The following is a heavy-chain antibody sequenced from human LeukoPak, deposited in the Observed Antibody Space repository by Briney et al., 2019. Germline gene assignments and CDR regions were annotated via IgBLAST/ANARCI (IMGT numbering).Heavy chain of an antibody. D-gene: IGHD2-2*01. CDR2: LYKSGNI. V-gene: IGHV4-31*03. CDR1: GGSISSGGDY. Sequence: SETLSLTCTVSGGSISSGGDYWNWIRQHPGKGLEWIGYLYKSGNIYYNPSLKSRVTISVDTSKNQFSLKLSSVTAADTAVYYCARAPQAYCSVTACCIFDYWGQGTLVIVSS. CDR3: ARAPQAYCSVTACCIFDY. J-gene: IGHJ4*02.